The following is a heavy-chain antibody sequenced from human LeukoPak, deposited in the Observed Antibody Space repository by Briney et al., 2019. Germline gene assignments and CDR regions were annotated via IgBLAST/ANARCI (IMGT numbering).Heavy chain of an antibody. CDR1: GGSISSYY. V-gene: IGHV4-59*01. CDR2: IYYSGST. J-gene: IGHJ6*03. CDR3: ARDVNFYYYMDV. Sequence: SETLSLTCTVSGGSISSYYWSWIRQPPGKGLEWIGYIYYSGSTNYNPSLKSRVTISVDTSKNQFSLKLSSVTAADTAVYYCARDVNFYYYMDVWGKGTTVTVSS.